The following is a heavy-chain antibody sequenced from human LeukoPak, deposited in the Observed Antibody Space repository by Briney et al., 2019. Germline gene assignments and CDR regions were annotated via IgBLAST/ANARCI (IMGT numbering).Heavy chain of an antibody. J-gene: IGHJ3*02. CDR2: IYYIGST. V-gene: IGHV4-59*08. CDR1: GGSISGYY. D-gene: IGHD5-18*01. Sequence: SETLSLTCSVSGGSISGYYWSWVRQPAGKGLEWIGYIYYIGSTNSNASLKSRVTIFVDPSKNQFSLRLSSVTAADTAVYYCARHRAYSYSSPFDIWGQGTMVTVSS. CDR3: ARHRAYSYSSPFDI.